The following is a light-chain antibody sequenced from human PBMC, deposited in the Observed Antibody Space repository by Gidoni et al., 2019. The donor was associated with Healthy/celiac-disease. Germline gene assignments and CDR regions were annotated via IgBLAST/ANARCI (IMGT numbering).Light chain of an antibody. CDR2: KAS. CDR3: QQYNSYSPWT. CDR1: HSISSW. V-gene: IGKV1-5*03. J-gene: IGKJ1*01. Sequence: DIQMTQSPSTLSASVGDRVTLTCRASHSISSWLAWYQQKPGKAPKRLIYKASSLESGVPSRFSGSGSGTEFTLTISSLQPDDFATYYCQQYNSYSPWTFGQGTKVEIK.